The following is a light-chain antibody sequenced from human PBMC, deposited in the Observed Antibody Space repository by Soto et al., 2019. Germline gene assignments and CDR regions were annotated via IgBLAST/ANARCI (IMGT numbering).Light chain of an antibody. J-gene: IGKJ1*01. CDR2: GSS. Sequence: EIVLTQSPGTLSLSPGERATLSCRASQSISTSYLAWYQQKPGQAPRLLIYGSSSRATGIPDRFSGSGSGTDFTLTISSLEPEDLAVYYCQKYGSSPQDTFGQGTKVAIK. CDR3: QKYGSSPQDT. CDR1: QSISTSY. V-gene: IGKV3-20*01.